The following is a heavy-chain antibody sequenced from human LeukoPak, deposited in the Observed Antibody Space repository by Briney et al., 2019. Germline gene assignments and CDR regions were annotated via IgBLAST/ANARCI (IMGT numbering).Heavy chain of an antibody. D-gene: IGHD6-19*01. CDR2: ISRNGGNT. Sequence: GGSLRLSCAASGFTFSTYNMNWVRQAPGKGLQFVSAISRNGGNTYYANSVKGRFTISRDISKNTLYLQMGSLRPEDMAVYYCARVDSGSACASWGQGILVTVSS. CDR1: GFTFSTYN. CDR3: ARVDSGSACAS. J-gene: IGHJ1*01. V-gene: IGHV3-64*01.